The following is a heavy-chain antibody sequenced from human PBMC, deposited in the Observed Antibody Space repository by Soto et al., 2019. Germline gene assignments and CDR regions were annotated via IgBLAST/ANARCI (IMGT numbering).Heavy chain of an antibody. Sequence: QVQLQESGPGLVKPSQTLSLTCTVSGGSIRIGDSYWSWSRQPPGKGLEWIGNIYYSGTTYYKASLRGRITISLDTSKNQLSLKLTSETAADTAIYYCGRKVDYWGQGTLVTVSS. CDR2: IYYSGTT. V-gene: IGHV4-30-4*01. J-gene: IGHJ4*02. CDR1: GGSIRIGDSY. CDR3: GRKVDY.